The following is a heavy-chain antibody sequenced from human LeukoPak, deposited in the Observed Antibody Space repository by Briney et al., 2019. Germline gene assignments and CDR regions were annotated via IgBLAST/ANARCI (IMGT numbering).Heavy chain of an antibody. CDR3: ARYYYDSSGYQGYFDY. J-gene: IGHJ4*02. D-gene: IGHD3-22*01. CDR1: GGTFSSYA. CDR2: IIPILGTA. Sequence: VKVSCKASGGTFSSYAISWVRQAPGQGLEWMGGIIPILGTANYAQKFQGRVTITTDESTSTAYMELSSLRSEDTAVYYCARYYYDSSGYQGYFDYWGQGTLVTVSS. V-gene: IGHV1-69*05.